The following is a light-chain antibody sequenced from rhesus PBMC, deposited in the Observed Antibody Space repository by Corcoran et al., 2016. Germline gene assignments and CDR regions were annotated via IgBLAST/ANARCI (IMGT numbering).Light chain of an antibody. CDR2: KAY. CDR3: QQYSSSPWT. Sequence: DIQMTQSPSSLSASVGDTVTITCRASQSISSWLAWYPHKPGKAPNLLIYKAYTLKSGVPSRFSGSGSWTECKRTISSLQSEDFATYYGQQYSSSPWTFGQGTKVEIK. CDR1: QSISSW. V-gene: IGKV1-22*01. J-gene: IGKJ1*01.